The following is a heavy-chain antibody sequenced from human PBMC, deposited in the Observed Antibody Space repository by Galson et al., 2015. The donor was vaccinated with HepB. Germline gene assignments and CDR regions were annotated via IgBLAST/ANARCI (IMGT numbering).Heavy chain of an antibody. V-gene: IGHV3-23*01. D-gene: IGHD5-24*01. CDR3: VKSQEMTTVQPFDY. CDR2: VNIGDDTT. CDR1: GFAFSGFP. Sequence: SLRLSCAATGFAFSGFPMSWVRQAPGKGLEWVSTVNIGDDTTYYAGSVKGRFTISADNYKNTLFLQMNSLSAEDTAVYYCVKSQEMTTVQPFDYWGRGTLVTVSS. J-gene: IGHJ4*02.